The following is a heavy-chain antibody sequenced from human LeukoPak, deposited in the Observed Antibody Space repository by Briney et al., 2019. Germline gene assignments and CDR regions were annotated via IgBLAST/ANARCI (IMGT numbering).Heavy chain of an antibody. Sequence: SETLSLTCTVSGGSISSYYWSWIRQPPGKGLEWIGSIYYSGSTYYNPSLKSRVTIFVDTSKNQFSLKLSSVTAADTAVYYCARHWIYYGSGSYYNLNWFDPWGQGTLVTVSS. J-gene: IGHJ5*02. CDR2: IYYSGST. CDR3: ARHWIYYGSGSYYNLNWFDP. CDR1: GGSISSYY. D-gene: IGHD3-10*01. V-gene: IGHV4-39*01.